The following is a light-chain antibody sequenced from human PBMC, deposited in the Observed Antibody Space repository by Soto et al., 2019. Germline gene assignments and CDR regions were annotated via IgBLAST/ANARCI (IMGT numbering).Light chain of an antibody. Sequence: QSVLTQPPSASGTPGQRVTISCSGSSSNIGSNTVNWYQQLPGTALKLLIYSNNQRPSGVPDRFSGSKSGTSASLAISVLQSEDEDDYYCAAWDDSLNGVVFGGGTKLTVL. CDR3: AAWDDSLNGVV. J-gene: IGLJ2*01. V-gene: IGLV1-44*01. CDR2: SNN. CDR1: SSNIGSNT.